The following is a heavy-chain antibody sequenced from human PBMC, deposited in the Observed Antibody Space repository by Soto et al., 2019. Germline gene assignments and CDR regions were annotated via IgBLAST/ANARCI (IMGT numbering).Heavy chain of an antibody. Sequence: PSETMSLTCAVDGGSFSGYCGSWIRQPPGKGLEWIGEINHSGSTNYNPSLKSRVTISVDTSKNQFSLKLSSVTAADTAVYYCARFRRGDFDYWGQGTLVTVSS. CDR3: ARFRRGDFDY. CDR2: INHSGST. J-gene: IGHJ4*02. V-gene: IGHV4-34*01. D-gene: IGHD3-3*01. CDR1: GGSFSGYC.